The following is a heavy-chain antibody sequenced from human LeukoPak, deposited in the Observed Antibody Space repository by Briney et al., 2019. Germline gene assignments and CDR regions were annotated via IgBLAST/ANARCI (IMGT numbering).Heavy chain of an antibody. D-gene: IGHD5-18*01. V-gene: IGHV4-39*01. Sequence: SETLSLTCTVSGGSISSSSHYWGWIRQPPGRGLEWIGSIYHSGSTYYKPTLKSRVTISVDTSKNQFSLKLSSVAAADTAVYFCVRVGYRYVINDWSRTGLGAYPTKYYYHMDVWDKGATVTVSS. CDR3: VRVGYRYVINDWSRTGLGAYPTKYYYHMDV. J-gene: IGHJ6*03. CDR1: GGSISSSSHY. CDR2: IYHSGST.